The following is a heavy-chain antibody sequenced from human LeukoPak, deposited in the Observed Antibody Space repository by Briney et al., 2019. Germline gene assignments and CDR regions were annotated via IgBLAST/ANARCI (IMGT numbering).Heavy chain of an antibody. CDR1: GFTFSSYA. D-gene: IGHD3-10*01. Sequence: GGSLRLSCAASGFTFSSYAMSWVRQAPGKGLEWVSAISGSGGSTYYADSVKGRFTISRDNSKNTLYLQMNSLRAEDTAVYYCAKLFGGFGELPPRDHWGQGTLVTVSS. CDR3: AKLFGGFGELPPRDH. V-gene: IGHV3-23*01. J-gene: IGHJ4*02. CDR2: ISGSGGST.